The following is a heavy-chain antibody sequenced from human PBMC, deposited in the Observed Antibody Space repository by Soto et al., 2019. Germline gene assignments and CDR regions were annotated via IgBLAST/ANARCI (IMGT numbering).Heavy chain of an antibody. CDR2: INPNSGGT. D-gene: IGHD5-12*01. CDR3: ARGSGYDYGS. Sequence: GASVKVSCKASGYTFTGYYMHWVRQAPGQGVEWMGWINPNSGGTNYAQKFQDRVTMTRDTSISTAYMELSRLRSDDTAVYYCARGSGYDYGSWGQGTLVTVSS. V-gene: IGHV1-2*02. J-gene: IGHJ5*02. CDR1: GYTFTGYY.